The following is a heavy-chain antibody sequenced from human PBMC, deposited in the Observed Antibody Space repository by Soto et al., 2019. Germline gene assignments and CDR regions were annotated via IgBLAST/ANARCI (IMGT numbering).Heavy chain of an antibody. CDR1: GGSISSYY. CDR3: ARVGLSHYQGGFDY. D-gene: IGHD3-16*02. J-gene: IGHJ4*02. Sequence: QVQLQESGPGLVKPTETLSLTCTVSGGSISSYYWSWIRQPPGKGLEWIGYIYYSGSTNYNPSLKSRVTISVDTSKNQFSLKLSSVTAADTAVYYCARVGLSHYQGGFDYWGQGTLVTVSS. V-gene: IGHV4-59*01. CDR2: IYYSGST.